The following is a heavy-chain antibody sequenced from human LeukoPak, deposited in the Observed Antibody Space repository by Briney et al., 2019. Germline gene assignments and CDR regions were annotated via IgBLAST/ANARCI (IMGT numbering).Heavy chain of an antibody. D-gene: IGHD2-15*01. CDR2: INPNSGGT. V-gene: IGHV1-2*06. CDR3: ARGGRGDIVVVESPTPSYNWFGP. CDR1: GYTFTGYY. Sequence: ASVTVSFRASGYTFTGYYIHWVRQAPGQGPEWMGRINPNSGGTNYAQKFQGRVTMTGDTSINTAYMELSRLRSDDTAVFYCARGGRGDIVVVESPTPSYNWFGPWGQGTVVTVSS. J-gene: IGHJ5*02.